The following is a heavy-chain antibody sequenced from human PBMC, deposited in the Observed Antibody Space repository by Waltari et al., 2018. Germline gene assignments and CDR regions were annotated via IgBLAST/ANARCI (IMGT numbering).Heavy chain of an antibody. V-gene: IGHV4-38-2*01. D-gene: IGHD3-22*01. CDR1: GYSISSGYY. Sequence: QVQLQESGPGLVKPSETLSLTCAVSGYSISSGYYWGWSRQPPGKGLEWIGSIYHSGSTYYNPSLKSRVTISVDTSKTQFSLKLSSVTAADTAVYYCARLEYYDSSFDYWGQGTLVTVSS. CDR3: ARLEYYDSSFDY. J-gene: IGHJ4*02. CDR2: IYHSGST.